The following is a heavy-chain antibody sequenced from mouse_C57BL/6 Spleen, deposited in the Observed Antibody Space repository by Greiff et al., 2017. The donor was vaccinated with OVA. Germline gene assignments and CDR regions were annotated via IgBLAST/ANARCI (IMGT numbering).Heavy chain of an antibody. Sequence: QVHVKQPGAELVKPGASVKMSCKASGYTFTSYWITWVKQRPGQGLEWIGDIYPGSGSTNYNEKFKSKATLTVDTSSSTAYMQLSSLTSEDSAVYYCARSPSQSYFDYWGQGTTLTVSS. V-gene: IGHV1-55*01. CDR1: GYTFTSYW. CDR3: ARSPSQSYFDY. CDR2: IYPGSGST. J-gene: IGHJ2*01.